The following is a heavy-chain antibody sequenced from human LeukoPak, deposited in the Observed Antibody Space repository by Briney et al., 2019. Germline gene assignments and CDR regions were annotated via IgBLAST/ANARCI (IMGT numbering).Heavy chain of an antibody. CDR3: ARGTITTVTDS. J-gene: IGHJ4*02. D-gene: IGHD4-17*01. CDR1: GGPISSSNW. CDR2: IYLRGNT. V-gene: IGHV4-4*02. Sequence: SETLSLTCAISGGPISSSNWWTWVRQPLEKGLEWVGEIYLRGNTDYNPSLESRVTISVDESKTQLSLRLESVTAVDTAVYYRARGTITTVTDSWGPGTLVTVSS.